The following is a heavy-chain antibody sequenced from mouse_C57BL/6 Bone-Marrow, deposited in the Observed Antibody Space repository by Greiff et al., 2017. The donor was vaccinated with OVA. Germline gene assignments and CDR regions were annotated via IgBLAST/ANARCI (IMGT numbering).Heavy chain of an antibody. CDR2: ISYSGST. CDR1: GYSITSGYD. V-gene: IGHV3-1*01. D-gene: IGHD1-1*01. Sequence: EVQLQESGPGMVKPSQSLSLTCTVTGYSITSGYDWHWIRHFPGNKLEWMGYISYSGSTNYNPSLKSRISITHDTSKNHFFLKLNSVTTEDTATYYCARAHYYYGPSWFAYWGQGTLVTVSA. J-gene: IGHJ3*01. CDR3: ARAHYYYGPSWFAY.